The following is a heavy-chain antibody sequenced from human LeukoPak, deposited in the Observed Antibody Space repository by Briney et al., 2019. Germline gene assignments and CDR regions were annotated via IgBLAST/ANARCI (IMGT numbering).Heavy chain of an antibody. CDR1: GGSFSGYY. CDR3: ARHYDFWSGYPESYMDV. J-gene: IGHJ6*03. CDR2: INHSGST. Sequence: SETLSLTCAVYGGSFSGYYWSWIRQPPGKGLEWIGEINHSGSTNYNPSLKSRVTISVDTSKNQFSLKLTSVTAADTAVYYCARHYDFWSGYPESYMDVWGKGTTVTVSS. D-gene: IGHD3-3*01. V-gene: IGHV4-34*01.